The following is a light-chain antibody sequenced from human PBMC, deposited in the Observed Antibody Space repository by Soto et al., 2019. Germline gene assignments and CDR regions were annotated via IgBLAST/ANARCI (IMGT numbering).Light chain of an antibody. J-gene: IGKJ1*01. Sequence: EIAMTQSPATLSVSPGERATLSCRASQSVSSNLAWYQQKPGQAPSLLIYGASTRATGIPARFSGSGSGTEFTLTIGSLQSEDFAVYYCQQYNNWPRTFGQGTKVEIK. V-gene: IGKV3-15*01. CDR2: GAS. CDR1: QSVSSN. CDR3: QQYNNWPRT.